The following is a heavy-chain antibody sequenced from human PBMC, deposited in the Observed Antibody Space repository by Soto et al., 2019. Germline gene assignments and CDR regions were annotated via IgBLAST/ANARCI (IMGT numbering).Heavy chain of an antibody. V-gene: IGHV3-73*02. CDR3: ISARDGYNYDY. CDR2: IRRKPNNYAT. CDR1: GFTFSGSV. D-gene: IGHD5-12*01. J-gene: IGHJ4*02. Sequence: EVQLVESGGGLVQPGGSLKLSCAASGFTFSGSVMHWVRQASGKGLEWVGRIRRKPNNYATTYAASVKGRFTISRDDSRDTAYLQMDSLKTEDTAMYYCISARDGYNYDYWGQGTLVTVSS.